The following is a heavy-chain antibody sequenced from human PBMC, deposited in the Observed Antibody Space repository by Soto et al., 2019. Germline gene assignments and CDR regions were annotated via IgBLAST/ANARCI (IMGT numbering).Heavy chain of an antibody. CDR1: GFTFSSYS. J-gene: IGHJ3*02. CDR2: ISSSSSTI. D-gene: IGHD3-10*01. Sequence: EVQLVESGGGLVQPGGSLGLSCAASGFTFSSYSMNWVRQAPGKGLEWVSYISSSSSTIYYADSVKGRFTISRDNAKNSLYLQMNSLRDEDTAVYYCAREKRLWFGEPDAFDIWGQGTMVTVSS. CDR3: AREKRLWFGEPDAFDI. V-gene: IGHV3-48*02.